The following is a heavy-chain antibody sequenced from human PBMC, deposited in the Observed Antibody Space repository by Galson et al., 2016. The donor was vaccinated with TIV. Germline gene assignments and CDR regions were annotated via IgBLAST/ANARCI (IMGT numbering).Heavy chain of an antibody. V-gene: IGHV1-3*01. CDR3: ARGSSWSPVYGMDV. Sequence: QSGAEVKEPGESLKISCKASGYTFTTYGTHWVRQAPGHRLEWMGWINAGDGSTKYSQNFQGRLSITTDTSATTAYMELSSLRSEDTAVYFCARGSSWSPVYGMDVWGQGTTVIVSS. CDR1: GYTFTTYG. CDR2: INAGDGST. J-gene: IGHJ6*02. D-gene: IGHD6-13*01.